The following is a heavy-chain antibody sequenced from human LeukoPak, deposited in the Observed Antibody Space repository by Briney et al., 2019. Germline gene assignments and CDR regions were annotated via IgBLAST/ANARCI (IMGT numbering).Heavy chain of an antibody. CDR2: IYHSGST. J-gene: IGHJ4*02. V-gene: IGHV4-38-2*02. D-gene: IGHD1-26*01. CDR3: GRTWEVMGGFDY. CDR1: GYSVSSGYY. Sequence: SETLSLTCTVSGYSVSSGYYWGRIRQPPGKGLEWIGSIYHSGSTYYNPSLKSRVTISVDTSKNQFSLKLSSVTAADTAVYYWGRTWEVMGGFDYWGQGTLVTVSS.